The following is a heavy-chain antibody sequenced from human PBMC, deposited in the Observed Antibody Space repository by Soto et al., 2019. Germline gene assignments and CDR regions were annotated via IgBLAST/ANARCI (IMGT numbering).Heavy chain of an antibody. CDR2: IFSRGST. CDR1: GGSIGSSSYY. J-gene: IGHJ4*02. D-gene: IGHD1-7*01. Sequence: KPSETLSLTCTVSGGSIGSSSYYWGWIRQPPGKGLEWIGTIFSRGSTYYNPSLKSRVIISEDTSKNQVSLNLRSVTAADAAVYYCARCTGTMIHYWGQGTLVTVSS. CDR3: ARCTGTMIHY. V-gene: IGHV4-39*01.